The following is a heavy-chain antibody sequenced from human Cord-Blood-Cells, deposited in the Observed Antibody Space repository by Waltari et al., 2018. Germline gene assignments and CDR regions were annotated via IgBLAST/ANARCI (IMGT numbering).Heavy chain of an antibody. CDR1: VYTLTGYY. Sequence: QVQLVQSGAEVKKPGASVKVSCKASVYTLTGYYMHWVRQAPGQGLEWRGWINPNSGGTNYAQKFQGRVTRTRETSISPAYMELSRLRSDDTAVYYCARGPPKSKLGGRPFDYWGQGTLVTVSS. D-gene: IGHD3-16*01. CDR2: INPNSGGT. J-gene: IGHJ4*02. V-gene: IGHV1-2*02. CDR3: ARGPPKSKLGGRPFDY.